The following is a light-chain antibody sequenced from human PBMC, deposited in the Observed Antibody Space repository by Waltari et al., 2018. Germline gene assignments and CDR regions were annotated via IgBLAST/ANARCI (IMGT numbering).Light chain of an antibody. CDR2: GAS. V-gene: IGKV3-15*01. CDR1: QSISSN. CDR3: QQYDNWPPYT. J-gene: IGKJ2*01. Sequence: VMTQSPATLSVSPGERATLSCRAGQSISSNLAWYQQKPGQAPRLLIYGASTRATGIPARFSGSGSGTDFTLTISSLQSEDFAVYYCQQYDNWPPYTFGQGTKLEIK.